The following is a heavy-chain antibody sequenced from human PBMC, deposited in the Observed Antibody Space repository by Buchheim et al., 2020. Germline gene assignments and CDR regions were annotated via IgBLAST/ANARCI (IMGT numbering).Heavy chain of an antibody. J-gene: IGHJ4*02. V-gene: IGHV4-30-2*01. D-gene: IGHD1-1*01. Sequence: QLQLQESGSGLVKPSQTLSLTCAFSGGSISSGGYSWSWIRQPPGKGLEWIGYLYHSGSTYYNPSLTSRVTISVDRFKNQFSLKLSSVTAADTAVYYCARDRRYSGGGGFDYWGQGTL. CDR1: GGSISSGGYS. CDR2: LYHSGST. CDR3: ARDRRYSGGGGFDY.